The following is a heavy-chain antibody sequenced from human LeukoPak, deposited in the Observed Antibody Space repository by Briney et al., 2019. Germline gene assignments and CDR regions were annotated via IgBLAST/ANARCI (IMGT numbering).Heavy chain of an antibody. Sequence: SVKVSCKASGGTFSSYAISWVRQAPEQGLEWMGGIIPIFGTANYAQKFQGRVTMTTDTSTSTAYMELRSLRSDDTAVYYCAREVTNDYINWFDPWGQGTLVTVSS. CDR1: GGTFSSYA. CDR3: AREVTNDYINWFDP. V-gene: IGHV1-69*05. CDR2: IIPIFGTA. J-gene: IGHJ5*02. D-gene: IGHD4-11*01.